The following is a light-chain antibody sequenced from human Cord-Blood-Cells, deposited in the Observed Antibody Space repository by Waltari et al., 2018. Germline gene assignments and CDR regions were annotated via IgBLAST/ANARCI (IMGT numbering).Light chain of an antibody. V-gene: IGKV1-39*01. J-gene: IGKJ1*01. Sequence: DIQMTQSPPSLSASLGDSVTNTCRASQSISSYLNWYQQKPGKAPKLLIYAASSLQSGVPSRFSGSGSGTDFTLTISSLQPEDFATYYCQQSYSTPRTFGQGTKVEIK. CDR3: QQSYSTPRT. CDR2: AAS. CDR1: QSISSY.